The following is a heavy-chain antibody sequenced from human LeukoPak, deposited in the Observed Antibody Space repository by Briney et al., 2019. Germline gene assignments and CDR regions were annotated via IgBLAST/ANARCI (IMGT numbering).Heavy chain of an antibody. J-gene: IGHJ3*02. V-gene: IGHV3-7*05. CDR1: GISFGTYW. Sequence: GGSVRLSCVASGISFGTYWMTWVRQAPGKGLEWVANIKQDGSDKYYVDSVKGRFTISRDNAKNSVYLQMNSLRAEDTAVYYCARDHNDAFDIWGQGRMVTVFS. CDR2: IKQDGSDK. CDR3: ARDHNDAFDI.